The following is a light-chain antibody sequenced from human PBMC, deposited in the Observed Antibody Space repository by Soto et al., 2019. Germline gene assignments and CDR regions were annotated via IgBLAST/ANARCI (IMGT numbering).Light chain of an antibody. J-gene: IGLJ2*01. V-gene: IGLV2-23*01. CDR2: EGS. CDR1: SSDVGTYNL. Sequence: QSALTQPASVSGSPGQSITISCTGTSSDVGTYNLVSWYQHHPGKAPKLMIYEGSNRPSGVSHRFSGSQSGNTASLTISGLQAEDEADYYCSSDAGRVVFGGGTKLTVL. CDR3: SSDAGRVV.